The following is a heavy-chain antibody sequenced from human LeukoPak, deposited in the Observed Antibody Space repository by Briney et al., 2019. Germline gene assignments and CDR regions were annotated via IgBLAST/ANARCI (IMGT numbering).Heavy chain of an antibody. J-gene: IGHJ4*02. CDR1: GGSFSGYY. V-gene: IGHV4-34*01. CDR2: INHSGST. Sequence: SETLSLTCAVYGGSFSGYYWSWIRKPPGKGLEWIGEINHSGSTNYNPSLKSRVTISVATSKNQYSLKLSSVTAADTAVYYCARGPTVAGRSFDYWGQGTLVTVSS. D-gene: IGHD6-19*01. CDR3: ARGPTVAGRSFDY.